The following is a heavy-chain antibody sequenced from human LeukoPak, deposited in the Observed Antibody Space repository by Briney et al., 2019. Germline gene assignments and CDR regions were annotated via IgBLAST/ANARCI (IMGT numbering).Heavy chain of an antibody. CDR2: FYHSGTT. CDR3: ARLHGVWIHY. CDR1: GYSISSGYY. D-gene: IGHD4-17*01. J-gene: IGHJ4*02. Sequence: PSETLSLTCTVSGYSISSGYYWGWIRPTPGKGLEWIGNFYHSGTTYYNPSLKSRVTISLDTSKNQFSLKLSSVTAADTAVYYCARLHGVWIHYWGQGTLVTVSS. V-gene: IGHV4-38-2*02.